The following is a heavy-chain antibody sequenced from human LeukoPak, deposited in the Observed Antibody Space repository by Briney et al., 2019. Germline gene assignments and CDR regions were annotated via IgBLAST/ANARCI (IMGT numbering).Heavy chain of an antibody. D-gene: IGHD3-3*01. CDR2: IYYSGST. CDR3: AREYYDRDFIWNWFDS. J-gene: IGHJ5*01. V-gene: IGHV4-59*01. Sequence: SETLSLTCSVSGGSISSYYWSWIRQPPGKGREWIGYIYYSGSTNYNPSLKSRVTISVDTSKNQFSLKLSSVTAADTAVYYCAREYYDRDFIWNWFDSWGQGTLVTVSS. CDR1: GGSISSYY.